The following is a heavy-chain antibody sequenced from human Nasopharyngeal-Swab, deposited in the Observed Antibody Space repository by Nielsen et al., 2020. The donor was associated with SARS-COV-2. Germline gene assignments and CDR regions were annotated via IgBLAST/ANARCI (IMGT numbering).Heavy chain of an antibody. J-gene: IGHJ4*02. Sequence: GESLKISCAASGFIFSDYYMSWIRQAPGKGLEWVSYISVSGTSTKYADSVKGRFTISRDNAKNSLYLQMNSLRVEDTAVYYCARTSDYWGQGTLVTVSS. CDR1: GFIFSDYY. CDR3: ARTSDY. V-gene: IGHV3-11*06. CDR2: ISVSGTST.